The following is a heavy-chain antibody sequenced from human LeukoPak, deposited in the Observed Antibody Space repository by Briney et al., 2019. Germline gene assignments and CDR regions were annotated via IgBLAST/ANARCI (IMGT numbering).Heavy chain of an antibody. D-gene: IGHD6-13*01. CDR1: GYSFTSYW. J-gene: IGHJ5*02. CDR3: ARRPASVGGGFDP. Sequence: GESLKISCKGSGYSFTSYWIGWVRQMPGKGLEWMGIIYPGDSDTRYSPSFQGQVTISADKSISTAYLQWSSLKASDTAIYYCARRPASVGGGFDPWGPGTLVTVSS. V-gene: IGHV5-51*01. CDR2: IYPGDSDT.